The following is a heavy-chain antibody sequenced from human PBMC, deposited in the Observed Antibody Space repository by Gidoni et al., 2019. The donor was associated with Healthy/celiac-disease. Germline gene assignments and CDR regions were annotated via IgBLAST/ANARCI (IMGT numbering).Heavy chain of an antibody. CDR3: AKESKNFVYGDYVN. J-gene: IGHJ4*02. Sequence: EVQLFESGGGLVPPGGSLRLSCSASGFPFSSYAMSWVRQAPGKRLEWVSAIRGSGGSTYYADSVKGRFTISRDNSKNTLYLQMNSLRAEDTAVYYCAKESKNFVYGDYVNWGQGTLVTVSS. V-gene: IGHV3-23*01. CDR1: GFPFSSYA. CDR2: IRGSGGST. D-gene: IGHD4-17*01.